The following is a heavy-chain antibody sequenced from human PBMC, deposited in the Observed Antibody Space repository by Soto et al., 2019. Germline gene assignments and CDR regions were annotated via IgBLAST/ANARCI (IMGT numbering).Heavy chain of an antibody. J-gene: IGHJ6*02. CDR2: IYYSGST. CDR3: ARRTVTYYYYYGMDV. CDR1: GGSISSGDYY. D-gene: IGHD4-17*01. V-gene: IGHV4-30-4*01. Sequence: QVQLQESGPGLVKPSQTLSLTCTVSGGSISSGDYYWSWIRQPPGKGLEWIGYIYYSGSTYYNPSLKSRVTLSVDTSKNQLPLKLSSVTAADTAVYYCARRTVTYYYYYGMDVWGQGTTVTVSS.